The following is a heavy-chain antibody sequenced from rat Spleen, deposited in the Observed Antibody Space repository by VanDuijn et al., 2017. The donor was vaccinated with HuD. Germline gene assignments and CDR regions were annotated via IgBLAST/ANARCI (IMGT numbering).Heavy chain of an antibody. D-gene: IGHD2-7*01. CDR3: ARQGYLRDWYFDF. CDR1: GFNFNDYW. CDR2: ISYDGTST. V-gene: IGHV5-29*01. J-gene: IGHJ1*01. Sequence: EVKLVESGGGLVQPGRSLKLSCAASGFNFNDYWMGWVRQAPTKGLEWVATISYDGTSTYYRDSVKGRFTISRDNAKSTLYLQMDSLRSEDTATYYCARQGYLRDWYFDFWGPGTMVTVSS.